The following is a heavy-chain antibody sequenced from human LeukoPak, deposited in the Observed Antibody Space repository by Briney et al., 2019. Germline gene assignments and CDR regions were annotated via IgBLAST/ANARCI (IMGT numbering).Heavy chain of an antibody. CDR1: GFTFNSYW. CDR3: ARGAHVLDI. V-gene: IGHV3-74*01. D-gene: IGHD1-26*01. CDR2: ISSDESST. J-gene: IGHJ3*02. Sequence: PGGPLRLSCAASGFTFNSYWMHWVRQAPGKGLVWVSRISSDESSTTYVDSVKGRFTISRDNAKNTLYLQMNSLRAEDTAVYFCARGAHVLDIWGQGTMVTVSS.